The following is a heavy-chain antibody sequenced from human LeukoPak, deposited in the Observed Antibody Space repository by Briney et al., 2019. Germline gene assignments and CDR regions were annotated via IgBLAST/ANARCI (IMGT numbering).Heavy chain of an antibody. D-gene: IGHD6-6*01. V-gene: IGHV4-59*01. CDR2: IYYSGST. Sequence: SETLSLTCTVSGGSISSYYWSWIRQPPGKGLEWIGYIYYSGSTNYNPSLKSRVTISVDTSKNQFSLKLSSVTAADTAVYYCARSTYSSSSNIDFDYWGQGTLVTVSS. J-gene: IGHJ4*02. CDR3: ARSTYSSSSNIDFDY. CDR1: GGSISSYY.